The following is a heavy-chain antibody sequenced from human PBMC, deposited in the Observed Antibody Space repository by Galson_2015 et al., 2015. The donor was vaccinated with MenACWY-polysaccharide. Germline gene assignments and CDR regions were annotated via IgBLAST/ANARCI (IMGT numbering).Heavy chain of an antibody. D-gene: IGHD2-2*01. CDR2: ISWNSGSI. J-gene: IGHJ4*02. CDR1: GFTFDDYA. Sequence: SLRLSCAASGFTFDDYAMHWVRHAPGKGLEWVSGISWNSGSIGYADSVKGRFTISRDNAKNSLYLQMNSLRAEDTALYYCAKDMGCSSTSCYRVFDYWGQGTLVTVSS. V-gene: IGHV3-9*01. CDR3: AKDMGCSSTSCYRVFDY.